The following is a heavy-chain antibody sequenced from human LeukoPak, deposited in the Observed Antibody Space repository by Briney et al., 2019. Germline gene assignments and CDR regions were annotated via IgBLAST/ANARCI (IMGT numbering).Heavy chain of an antibody. Sequence: ASVKVSCKALGYTFTDHYFHWVRQAPGQGLEWMGWINPNSGDTNYAQNFQGRVTMSRDTSTSTAYMELTRLRSDDTAVYYCARDTLTDFYGSGTYYNAFFDYWGQGTLVTVSS. D-gene: IGHD3-10*01. CDR2: INPNSGDT. J-gene: IGHJ4*02. CDR3: ARDTLTDFYGSGTYYNAFFDY. CDR1: GYTFTDHY. V-gene: IGHV1-2*02.